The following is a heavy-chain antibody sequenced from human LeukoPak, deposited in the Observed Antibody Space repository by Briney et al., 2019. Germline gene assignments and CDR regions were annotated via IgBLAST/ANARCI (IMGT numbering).Heavy chain of an antibody. CDR3: ARALGGDTDY. J-gene: IGHJ4*02. Sequence: SETLSLTCTVSGGSISSYYWSWIRQPAGKGLEWIGRIYTNGISNHTPSLKSRVSMSQDTSKNQFSLKVSSVTAADTAVYYCARALGGDTDYWGQGILVTVSS. V-gene: IGHV4-4*07. CDR1: GGSISSYY. CDR2: IYTNGIS. D-gene: IGHD3-16*01.